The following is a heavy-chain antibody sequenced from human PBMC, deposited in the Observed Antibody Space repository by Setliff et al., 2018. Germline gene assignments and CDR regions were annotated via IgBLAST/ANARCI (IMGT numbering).Heavy chain of an antibody. D-gene: IGHD6-19*01. CDR2: IYYNGRS. V-gene: IGHV4-59*01. Sequence: SETLSLTCTVSGGSISSYYWSWIRQPPGKGLEWIGFIYYNGRSDHNPSFQSRVTMSVDRSKNQFSLNLRAMTAADTAVYYCAREGGGSGWTPDSWGQGTLVTVSS. CDR1: GGSISSYY. CDR3: AREGGGSGWTPDS. J-gene: IGHJ4*02.